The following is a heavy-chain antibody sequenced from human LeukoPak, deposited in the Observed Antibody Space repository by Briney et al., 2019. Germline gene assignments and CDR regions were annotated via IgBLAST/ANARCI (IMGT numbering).Heavy chain of an antibody. CDR1: GFSVDSYA. D-gene: IGHD3-10*01. V-gene: IGHV3-23*01. CDR2: ISVSGDIT. Sequence: GGSLRLSCVVSGFSVDSYALSWVRLAPGRGLQWVSAISVSGDITYYTDSVKGRFTISRDTSKNSVFLHLSSLGAEDTAIYYFTRVLLMFYNLPGFFDFWGQGALVTVSS. J-gene: IGHJ4*02. CDR3: TRVLLMFYNLPGFFDF.